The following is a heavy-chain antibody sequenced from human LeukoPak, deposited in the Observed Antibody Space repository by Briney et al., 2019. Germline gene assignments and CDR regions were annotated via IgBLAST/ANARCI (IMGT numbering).Heavy chain of an antibody. CDR2: IIPIFGTA. CDR1: GGTFSSYA. J-gene: IGHJ4*02. D-gene: IGHD2-2*01. V-gene: IGHV1-69*13. Sequence: SVKVSCKASGGTFSSYAISWVRQAPGQGLEWMGGIIPIFGTANYAQKFQGRVTITADESTSTAYMELSSLRSEDTAMYYCATAPLGYCTRTSCYAGIRQYFDYWGQGTLVTVSS. CDR3: ATAPLGYCTRTSCYAGIRQYFDY.